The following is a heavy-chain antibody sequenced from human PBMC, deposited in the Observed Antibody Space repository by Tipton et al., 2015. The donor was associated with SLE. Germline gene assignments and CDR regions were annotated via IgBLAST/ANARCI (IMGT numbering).Heavy chain of an antibody. CDR1: GGSISSSY. CDR3: ASHLPNLTGDAFGF. CDR2: IHYSGTT. D-gene: IGHD7-27*01. Sequence: LRLSCSVSGGSISSSYWSWIRQPPGKGLEWIGYIHYSGTTSYNPSLKRRITISVDTSKHQFSLMLSSVTAADTAAYYCASHLPNLTGDAFGFWGQGRMVIITS. J-gene: IGHJ3*01. V-gene: IGHV4-59*08.